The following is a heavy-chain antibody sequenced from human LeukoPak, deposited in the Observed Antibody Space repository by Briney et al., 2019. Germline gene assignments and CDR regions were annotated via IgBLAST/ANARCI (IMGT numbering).Heavy chain of an antibody. CDR1: GGSFSGYY. CDR2: INHSGST. V-gene: IGHV4-34*01. J-gene: IGHJ4*02. D-gene: IGHD3-16*01. CDR3: ARAATNYDYVWGRVPFDY. Sequence: SETLSLTCAVYGGSFSGYYWSWIRQPPGKGLEWIGEINHSGSTNYNPSLKSRVTISVDTSKNQFSLKLSSVTAADTAVYYCARAATNYDYVWGRVPFDYWGQGTLVTVSS.